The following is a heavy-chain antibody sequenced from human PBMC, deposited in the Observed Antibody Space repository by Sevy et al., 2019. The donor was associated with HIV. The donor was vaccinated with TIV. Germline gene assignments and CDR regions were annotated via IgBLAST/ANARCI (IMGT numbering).Heavy chain of an antibody. V-gene: IGHV3-23*01. J-gene: IGHJ4*02. CDR3: AKYRVTVFGVVVTFDS. D-gene: IGHD3-3*01. CDR1: GFTFDSYA. CDR2: ISGSGYAT. Sequence: GGYLRLSCAASGFTFDSYAMHWVRQVAGKGLERVSTISGSGYATYYADSVKGRFIISRDTSRNTLYLQMNSLRVEDSAVYFCAKYRVTVFGVVVTFDSWGQGTLVIVSS.